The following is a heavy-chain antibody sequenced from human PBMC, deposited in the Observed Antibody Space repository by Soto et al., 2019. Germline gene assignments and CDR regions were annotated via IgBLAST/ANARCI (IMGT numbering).Heavy chain of an antibody. CDR2: NNPNSGVT. D-gene: IGHD3-3*01. J-gene: IGHJ4*02. V-gene: IGHV1-2*02. CDR3: ARAPDSKRFLERPHLF. Sequence: QVQLVQSGAEVKKPGASVKVSCKASGYTFTDYYMHWVRQAPGQGLERMGWNNPNSGVTNYAQKFQGRVTMTRDTSISTAYMELSRLRSDDSAVYYCARAPDSKRFLERPHLFWGQGTLVTVSS. CDR1: GYTFTDYY.